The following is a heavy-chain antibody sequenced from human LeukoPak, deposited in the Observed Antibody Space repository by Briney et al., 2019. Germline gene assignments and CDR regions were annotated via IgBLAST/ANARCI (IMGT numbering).Heavy chain of an antibody. J-gene: IGHJ6*03. CDR3: ARGGFSIAVAGPYYYYYYMDV. CDR2: IYSGGST. D-gene: IGHD6-19*01. CDR1: GFTVSSNY. Sequence: GGSLRLSCAASGFTVSSNYMSWVRQAPGKGLEWVSVIYSGGSTYYADSVKGRFTISRDNVKNTLYLQMNSLRAEDTAVYYCARGGFSIAVAGPYYYYYYMDVWGKGTTVTISS. V-gene: IGHV3-53*01.